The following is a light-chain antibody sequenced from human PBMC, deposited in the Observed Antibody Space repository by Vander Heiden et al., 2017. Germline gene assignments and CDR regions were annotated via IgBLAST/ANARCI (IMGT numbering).Light chain of an antibody. J-gene: IGLJ2*01. CDR3: QAWDSSLVV. V-gene: IGLV3-1*01. CDR1: KLGDKY. Sequence: SYALTPPPSVSVSPGPTASITCSGDKLGDKYACWHQQKPGHSPVLVIYQDSKRPSGIPERFSGSNSGNTATLTISGTQAMEEADYYCQAWDSSLVVFGGGTKLTVL. CDR2: QDS.